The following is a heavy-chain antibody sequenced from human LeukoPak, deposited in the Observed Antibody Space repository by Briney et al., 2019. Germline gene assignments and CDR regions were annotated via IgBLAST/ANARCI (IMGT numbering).Heavy chain of an antibody. CDR3: AKDRAYSSSSYYFDY. D-gene: IGHD6-6*01. Sequence: GGSLRLSCAASGFTFSSYAMSWVRQAPGKGLEWVSAISGSGSSTYYADSVKGRFTISRDNSKNTLYLQMNSLRAEDTAVYYCAKDRAYSSSSYYFDYWGQGTLVTVSS. J-gene: IGHJ4*02. CDR2: ISGSGSST. V-gene: IGHV3-23*01. CDR1: GFTFSSYA.